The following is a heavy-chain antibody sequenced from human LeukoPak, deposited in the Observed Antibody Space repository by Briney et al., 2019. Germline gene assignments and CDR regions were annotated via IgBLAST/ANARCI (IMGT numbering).Heavy chain of an antibody. D-gene: IGHD4-17*01. Sequence: GASVEVSCKAFGFTFTDYSMHWLRQAPGQGLEWMGVMSPSGGRTSYAQKFQGRVTMTRDTSTSTVYMELTSLRSEDTAVYYCARDHDYGDYEGPAAFDYWGQGTLVTVSS. V-gene: IGHV1-46*01. J-gene: IGHJ4*02. CDR1: GFTFTDYS. CDR2: MSPSGGRT. CDR3: ARDHDYGDYEGPAAFDY.